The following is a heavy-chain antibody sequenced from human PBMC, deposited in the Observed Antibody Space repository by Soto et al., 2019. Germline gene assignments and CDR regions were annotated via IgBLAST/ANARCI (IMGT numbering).Heavy chain of an antibody. CDR1: GFSLSTSGVG. Sequence: SGPTLVNPTQTLTLTCTFSGFSLSTSGVGVGWIRQPPGKALEWLALIYWDEDKRYRPSLKSRLTITKDTSKNQVVLRMTNMDPVDTATYYCAHTEEGVYSSGPNFDYWGQGTLVTVSS. D-gene: IGHD6-19*01. CDR3: AHTEEGVYSSGPNFDY. V-gene: IGHV2-5*02. CDR2: IYWDEDK. J-gene: IGHJ4*02.